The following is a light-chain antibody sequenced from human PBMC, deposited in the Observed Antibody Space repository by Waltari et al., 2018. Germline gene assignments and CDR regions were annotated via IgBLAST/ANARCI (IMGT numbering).Light chain of an antibody. CDR2: GKS. Sequence: SSELTQDPAVSVALGQTVRFTCQGDSLRLYYASWYQQKPGQAPILVNYGKSNRPSGIPDRFSGSSSGNTASLTITGAQAEDEADYYCHSRDSIGDHYVFGTGTKVTVL. CDR1: SLRLYY. CDR3: HSRDSIGDHYV. V-gene: IGLV3-19*01. J-gene: IGLJ1*01.